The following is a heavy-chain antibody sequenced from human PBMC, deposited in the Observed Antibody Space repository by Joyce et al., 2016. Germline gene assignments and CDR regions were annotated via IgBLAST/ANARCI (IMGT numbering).Heavy chain of an antibody. CDR2: IKEDESEK. J-gene: IGHJ6*03. CDR3: TRLSYNNLRYYYMDV. Sequence: EVQLVESGGGLVQPGGSLRLSCTSSGFTFNTYWMTWVRQAPGKGLEWVADIKEDESEKYYVDSVKSRFTISRDNAKNSLYVQMNSLRAEDTAVYYCTRLSYNNLRYYYMDVWGKGTTVTVSS. D-gene: IGHD1-14*01. CDR1: GFTFNTYW. V-gene: IGHV3-7*01.